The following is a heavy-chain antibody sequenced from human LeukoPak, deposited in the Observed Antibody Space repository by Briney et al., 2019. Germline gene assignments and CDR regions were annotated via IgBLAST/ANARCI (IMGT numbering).Heavy chain of an antibody. J-gene: IGHJ4*02. Sequence: SETLSLTCTVSGGPISSSGYYWGWIRQPPGKGLEWIGSIYYSGSTYYNPSLKSRVTISVDTSKNQFSLKLSSVTAADTAVYYCARTGYSSSWFWGQGTLVTVSS. CDR2: IYYSGST. D-gene: IGHD6-13*01. CDR3: ARTGYSSSWF. CDR1: GGPISSSGYY. V-gene: IGHV4-39*07.